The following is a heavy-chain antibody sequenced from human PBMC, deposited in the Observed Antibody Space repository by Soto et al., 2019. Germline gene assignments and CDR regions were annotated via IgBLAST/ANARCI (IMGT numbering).Heavy chain of an antibody. CDR1: GYTFTGYY. Sequence: QVPLVQSGAEVKKPGASVKVSCKASGYTFTGYYMHWVRQAPGQGLEWMGWINPNSGGTNYAQKFQGWVTMTRDTSISTAYMELSRLRSVDTAVYYCASSTTGTTPSYYYYYGMDVWGQGTTVTVSS. V-gene: IGHV1-2*04. CDR3: ASSTTGTTPSYYYYYGMDV. J-gene: IGHJ6*02. CDR2: INPNSGGT. D-gene: IGHD1-1*01.